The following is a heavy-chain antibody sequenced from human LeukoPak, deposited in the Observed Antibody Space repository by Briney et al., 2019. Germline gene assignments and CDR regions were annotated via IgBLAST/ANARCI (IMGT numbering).Heavy chain of an antibody. V-gene: IGHV1-69*13. D-gene: IGHD2-15*01. CDR2: IIPIFGTA. Sequence: SVKVSCKASGGTFSSYAISWVRQAPGQGLEWMGGIIPIFGTAKYAQKFQVRVTITADEYTSPAYMGLSSLRSADTAVYYCASPGYCSGGSCYGHYYYYYGMDVWGKGTTVTVSS. J-gene: IGHJ6*04. CDR3: ASPGYCSGGSCYGHYYYYYGMDV. CDR1: GGTFSSYA.